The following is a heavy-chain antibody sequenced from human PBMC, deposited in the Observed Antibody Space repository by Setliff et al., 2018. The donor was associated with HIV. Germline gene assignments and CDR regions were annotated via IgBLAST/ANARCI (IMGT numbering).Heavy chain of an antibody. CDR3: AKDRREDYGDGIDY. V-gene: IGHV3-33*06. CDR2: IWYDGSNK. J-gene: IGHJ4*02. D-gene: IGHD4-17*01. Sequence: LKISCAASGFTFSNYGMHWVRQAPGKGLEWVAVIWYDGSNKYYANSVKGRFTISRDNSKYTLYLQMNSLRAEDTALYYCAKDRREDYGDGIDYWGQGTLVTVSS. CDR1: GFTFSNYG.